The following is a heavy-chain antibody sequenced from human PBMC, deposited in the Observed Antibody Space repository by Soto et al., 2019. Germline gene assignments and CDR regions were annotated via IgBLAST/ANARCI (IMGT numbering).Heavy chain of an antibody. CDR3: AHTDGLTHTEA. CDR1: CDTFTSYG. J-gene: IGHJ5*02. V-gene: IGHV1-18*04. Sequence: QVQVMQSGAEVKKPGSSVKVSCKSSCDTFTSYGFTWVRQAPGQGLERMVYISAYLGNTDYEQKFQGRVSMTTDTSTRTAYMELRSLTSADTDIFFCAHTDGLTHTEAWGQGTLVTVSS. CDR2: ISAYLGNT. D-gene: IGHD2-2*03.